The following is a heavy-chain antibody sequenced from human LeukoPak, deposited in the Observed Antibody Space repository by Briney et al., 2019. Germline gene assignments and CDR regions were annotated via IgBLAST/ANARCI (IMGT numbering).Heavy chain of an antibody. D-gene: IGHD1-26*01. V-gene: IGHV4-59*08. CDR1: GGSISSYY. J-gene: IGHJ5*02. Sequence: SETLSLTCTVSGGSISSYYWSWIRQPPGKGLEWIGYIYYSGSTNYNPSLKSRVTISVDTSKNQFSLKLSSVTAADTAVYYCARQTSGSYPNWFDPWGQGTLVTVSS. CDR3: ARQTSGSYPNWFDP. CDR2: IYYSGST.